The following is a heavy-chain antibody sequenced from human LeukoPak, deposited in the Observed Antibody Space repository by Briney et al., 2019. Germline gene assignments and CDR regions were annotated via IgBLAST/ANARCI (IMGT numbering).Heavy chain of an antibody. D-gene: IGHD4-17*01. V-gene: IGHV3-15*01. Sequence: PGGSLRLSCAASGFTFSNARMSWVRQAPGKGLEWVGRIKSKTDGGTTDYAAPVKGRFTISRDDSKNTLYLQMNSLKTEDTAVYYCTTDTRDYAGVSYYYGMDVWGQGTTVTVSS. CDR3: TTDTRDYAGVSYYYGMDV. CDR1: GFTFSNAR. CDR2: IKSKTDGGTT. J-gene: IGHJ6*02.